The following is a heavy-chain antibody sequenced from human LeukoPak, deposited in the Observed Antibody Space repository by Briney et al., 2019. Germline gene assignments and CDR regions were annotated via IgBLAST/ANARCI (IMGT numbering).Heavy chain of an antibody. D-gene: IGHD6-13*01. Sequence: SVKVSCKASGGTFSSYAISWVRQAPGQGLEWMGGIIPIFGTANYAQKFQGRVTITADESTSTAYMELSSLRSEDTAVYYCARGSYSSSRYDVGWWFDPWGQGTLVTVSS. CDR3: ARGSYSSSRYDVGWWFDP. J-gene: IGHJ5*02. CDR1: GGTFSSYA. V-gene: IGHV1-69*13. CDR2: IIPIFGTA.